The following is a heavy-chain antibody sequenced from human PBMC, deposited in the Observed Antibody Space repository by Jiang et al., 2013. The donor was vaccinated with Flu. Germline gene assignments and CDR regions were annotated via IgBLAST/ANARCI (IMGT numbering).Heavy chain of an antibody. D-gene: IGHD2-15*01. CDR3: ARGLGYCSGGICYYDY. J-gene: IGHJ4*02. Sequence: VKPSETLSLTCTVSGGSISSSSYYRGWIRQPPGKGLEWIGSIYYSGSTYYNPSLKSRVSISIDTSKNQFSLKLGSVTAADTAVYYCARGLGYCSGGICYYDYWGQGTLVTVSS. CDR2: IYYSGST. CDR1: GGSISSSSYY. V-gene: IGHV4-39*01.